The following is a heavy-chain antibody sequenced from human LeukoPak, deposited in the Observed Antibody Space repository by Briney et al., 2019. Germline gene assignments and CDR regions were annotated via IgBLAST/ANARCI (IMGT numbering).Heavy chain of an antibody. D-gene: IGHD3-22*01. CDR2: ISYDGSNK. CDR3: VKEDYYDREGMDV. Sequence: GRSLRLSCAASGFTFSSYGMHWVRQATGKGLEWVAVISYDGSNKYYADSVKGRFTISRDNSKNTLYLQMNSLRAEDTAVYYCVKEDYYDREGMDVWGQGTTVTVSS. V-gene: IGHV3-30*18. J-gene: IGHJ6*02. CDR1: GFTFSSYG.